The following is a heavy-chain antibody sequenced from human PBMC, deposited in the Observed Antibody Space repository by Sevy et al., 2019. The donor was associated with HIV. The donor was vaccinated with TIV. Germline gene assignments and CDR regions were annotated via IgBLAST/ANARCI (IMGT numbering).Heavy chain of an antibody. J-gene: IGHJ4*02. CDR3: ARGKSGYGYALNY. D-gene: IGHD5-18*01. CDR2: IYSDGTT. CDR1: GFTVNSNY. V-gene: IGHV3-66*01. Sequence: GGSLRLSCADSGFTVNSNYMTWVRQAPGKGLEGVSVIYSDGTTYHADSVKDRFTISRDNFKNTLYLQMNSLRAEDTAVYYCARGKSGYGYALNYWGQGTLVTVSS.